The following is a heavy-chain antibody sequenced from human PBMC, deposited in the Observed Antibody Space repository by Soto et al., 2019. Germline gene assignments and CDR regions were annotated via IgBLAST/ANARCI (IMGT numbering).Heavy chain of an antibody. D-gene: IGHD3-3*01. J-gene: IGHJ3*02. Sequence: ASVKVSCKASGYTFTNYQIHWVRQAPGQGLEWMGIINPSGGSTSYVQKFQGRVTMTRDTSTSTVYMELSSLRSEDTALYYCARGREWLDAFDIWGQGKMVTVSS. V-gene: IGHV1-46*01. CDR2: INPSGGST. CDR1: GYTFTNYQ. CDR3: ARGREWLDAFDI.